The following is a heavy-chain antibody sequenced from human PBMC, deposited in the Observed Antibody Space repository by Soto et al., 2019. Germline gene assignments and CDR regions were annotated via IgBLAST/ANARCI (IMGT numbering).Heavy chain of an antibody. CDR3: AREPAVPAAISRYSGGSGTAQYYYYYGMDV. CDR1: GFTVSSNY. V-gene: IGHV3-53*01. Sequence: GGSLRLSCAASGFTVSSNYMSWVRQAPGKGLEWVSVIYSGGSTYYADSVKGRFTISRDNSKNTLYLQMNSLRAEDTAVYYCAREPAVPAAISRYSGGSGTAQYYYYYGMDVWGQGTTVTVSS. D-gene: IGHD2-2*02. J-gene: IGHJ6*02. CDR2: IYSGGST.